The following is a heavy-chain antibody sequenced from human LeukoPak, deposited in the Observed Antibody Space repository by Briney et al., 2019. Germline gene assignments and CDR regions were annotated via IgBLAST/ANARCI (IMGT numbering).Heavy chain of an antibody. V-gene: IGHV1-46*01. CDR1: GYTFTSYY. CDR2: INPSGSST. Sequence: ASVKVSCKASGYTFTSYYMHWVRQAPGQGLEWMGIINPSGSSTSYAQKFQGRVTMTRDMSTSTVYMELSSLRSEDTAVHYCARGGIAVDLIDYWGQGTLVTVSS. CDR3: ARGGIAVDLIDY. J-gene: IGHJ4*02. D-gene: IGHD6-19*01.